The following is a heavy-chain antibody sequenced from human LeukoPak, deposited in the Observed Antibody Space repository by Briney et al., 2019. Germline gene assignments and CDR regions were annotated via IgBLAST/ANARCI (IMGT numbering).Heavy chain of an antibody. CDR3: AREYCSGGSCNLITGSNAFDI. V-gene: IGHV4-39*07. Sequence: PSETLSLTCTVSGGSISSSSYYWGWIRQPPGKGLEWIGSIYYSGSTYYNPSLKSRVTISVDTSKNQFSLKLSSVTAADTAVYYCAREYCSGGSCNLITGSNAFDIWGQGTMVTVSS. J-gene: IGHJ3*02. CDR2: IYYSGST. D-gene: IGHD2-15*01. CDR1: GGSISSSSYY.